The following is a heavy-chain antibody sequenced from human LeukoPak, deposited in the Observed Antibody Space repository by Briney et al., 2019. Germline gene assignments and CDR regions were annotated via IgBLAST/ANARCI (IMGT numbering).Heavy chain of an antibody. CDR2: INPSGGST. D-gene: IGHD3-3*01. CDR1: GYTFTSYY. Sequence: GASMKVSCKASGYTFTSYYMHWVRQAPGQGLEWMGIINPSGGSTSYAQKFQGRVTMTRDTSTSTVYMELSSLRSEDTAVYYCARAGAGNDFWSGYFYVHPRNWFDPWGQGTLVTVSS. CDR3: ARAGAGNDFWSGYFYVHPRNWFDP. V-gene: IGHV1-46*01. J-gene: IGHJ5*02.